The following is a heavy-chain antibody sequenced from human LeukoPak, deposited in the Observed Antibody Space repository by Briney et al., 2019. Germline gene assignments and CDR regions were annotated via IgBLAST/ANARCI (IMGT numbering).Heavy chain of an antibody. V-gene: IGHV4-31*03. CDR1: GGSLSSGGYY. CDR3: ARDWSGPYYFDY. J-gene: IGHJ4*01. D-gene: IGHD3-3*01. CDR2: MSQSGST. Sequence: SETLSLTCTVSGGSLSSGGYYWTWIRQPPGKCREWIGYMSQSGSTYYNPSLKSRVTISVDTSKSQFSLKLPSVTAADTAVYYCARDWSGPYYFDYWGQGPLLTVPS.